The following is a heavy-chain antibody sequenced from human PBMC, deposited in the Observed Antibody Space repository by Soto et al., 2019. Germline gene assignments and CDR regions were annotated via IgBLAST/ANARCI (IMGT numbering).Heavy chain of an antibody. CDR1: GDDYTREW. CDR2: IYPGDSDT. V-gene: IGHV5-51*03. Sequence: GASLTLSGTVPGDDYTREWIGRFRSVPGKGLEWMGIIYPGDSDTRYSPSFQGQVTISADKSISTAYLQWSSLKASDTAMYYCARGSKRHYYYYGMDVWGQGITVNVS. CDR3: ARGSKRHYYYYGMDV. J-gene: IGHJ6*02. D-gene: IGHD4-4*01.